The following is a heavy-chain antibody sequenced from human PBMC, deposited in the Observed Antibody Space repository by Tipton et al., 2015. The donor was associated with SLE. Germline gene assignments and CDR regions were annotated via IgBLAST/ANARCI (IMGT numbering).Heavy chain of an antibody. CDR1: GGSISSSSYY. Sequence: TLSLTCTVSGGSISSSSYYWGWIRQPPGKGLEWIGSIYYSGSTYYNPTLKSRVTISVDTSKNQFSLKLSSVTAADAAVYYCARGPREAAAGYMDVWGKGTTVTVSS. D-gene: IGHD6-25*01. V-gene: IGHV4-39*07. J-gene: IGHJ6*03. CDR3: ARGPREAAAGYMDV. CDR2: IYYSGST.